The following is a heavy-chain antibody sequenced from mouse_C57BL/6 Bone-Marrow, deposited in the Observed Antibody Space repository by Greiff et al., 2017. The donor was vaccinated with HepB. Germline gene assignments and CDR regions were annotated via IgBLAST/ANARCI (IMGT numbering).Heavy chain of an antibody. CDR2: INPNNGGT. V-gene: IGHV1-26*01. D-gene: IGHD2-4*01. J-gene: IGHJ3*01. CDR3: ARGGDYGFAY. Sequence: VQLQQSGPELVKPGASVKISCKASGYTFTDYYMNWVKQSHGKSLEWIGDINPNNGGTSYNQKFKGKATLTVNKYSSTTFMELRSLTSEDSAVYYCARGGDYGFAYWGQGTLVTVSA. CDR1: GYTFTDYY.